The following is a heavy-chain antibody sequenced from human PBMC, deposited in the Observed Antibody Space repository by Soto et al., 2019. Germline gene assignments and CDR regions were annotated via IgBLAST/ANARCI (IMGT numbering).Heavy chain of an antibody. Sequence: GGSLRLSCAASGFPFSAFAMNWVRQAPGKGLEWVAGIGGSGASIYYADSVKGRFTISRDNSKNTLYLQMNSLRAEDTAVYYCAKGAVAAHFDYWGQGTLVTVSS. CDR3: AKGAVAAHFDY. D-gene: IGHD6-19*01. V-gene: IGHV3-23*01. CDR1: GFPFSAFA. CDR2: IGGSGASI. J-gene: IGHJ4*02.